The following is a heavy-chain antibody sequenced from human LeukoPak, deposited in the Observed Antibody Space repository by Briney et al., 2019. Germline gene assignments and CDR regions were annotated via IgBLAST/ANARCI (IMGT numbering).Heavy chain of an antibody. CDR1: GYTFTGYY. Sequence: ASVKVSCKASGYTFTGYYMHWVRQAPGQGLEWMGWINPNSGGTNYAQKFQGRVTMTRDTSISTAYMELSRLRSDDTAVHYCARGRSYYGSGSSPFDPWGQGTLVTVSS. CDR2: INPNSGGT. J-gene: IGHJ5*02. D-gene: IGHD3-10*01. V-gene: IGHV1-2*02. CDR3: ARGRSYYGSGSSPFDP.